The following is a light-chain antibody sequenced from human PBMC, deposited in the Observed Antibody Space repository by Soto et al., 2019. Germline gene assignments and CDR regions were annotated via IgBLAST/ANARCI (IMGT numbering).Light chain of an antibody. CDR1: QSVTNN. Sequence: EIVMTQSPATLSMSPGERATLSCRASQSVTNNLAWYQQKPGQAPRLLIYGASTRATGIPARFSGSGSGTEFTLTISSLQSEDFAIYYCQQYTNWPQTFGQGTKV. CDR2: GAS. J-gene: IGKJ1*01. CDR3: QQYTNWPQT. V-gene: IGKV3-15*01.